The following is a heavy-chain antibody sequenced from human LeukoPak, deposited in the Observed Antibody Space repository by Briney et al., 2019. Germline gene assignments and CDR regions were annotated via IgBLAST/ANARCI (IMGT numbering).Heavy chain of an antibody. Sequence: GGSLRLSCAASGFTFSNYAMSWVRQAPGKGLEWVSAVSGSGHSTYYADSVKGRFTISRDNSKDTLYLQMNSLRAEDTAVYYCAQGIGMAAVTYFDCWGQGTLVTVPS. V-gene: IGHV3-23*01. D-gene: IGHD4-11*01. CDR2: VSGSGHST. J-gene: IGHJ4*02. CDR1: GFTFSNYA. CDR3: AQGIGMAAVTYFDC.